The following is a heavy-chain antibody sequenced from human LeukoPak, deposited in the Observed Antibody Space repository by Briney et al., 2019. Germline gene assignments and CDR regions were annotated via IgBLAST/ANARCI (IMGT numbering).Heavy chain of an antibody. CDR3: ARGVIFGVEDAFDI. V-gene: IGHV3-30*02. D-gene: IGHD3-3*01. J-gene: IGHJ3*02. CDR2: IRYDGSNK. Sequence: SGGSLRLSCAASGFTFSSYGMHWVRQAPGKGLEWVAFIRYDGSNKYYADSVKGRFTISRDNAKNSLYLQMNSLRAEDTAVYYCARGVIFGVEDAFDIWGQGTMVTVSS. CDR1: GFTFSSYG.